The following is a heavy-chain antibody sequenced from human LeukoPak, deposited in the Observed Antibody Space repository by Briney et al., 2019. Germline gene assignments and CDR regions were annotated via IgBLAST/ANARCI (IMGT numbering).Heavy chain of an antibody. CDR2: IKQDGSQK. V-gene: IGHV3-7*03. D-gene: IGHD1-7*01. CDR3: ARALWNSGCV. Sequence: GGSLRLSCAASGFSFTGYSMNWVRQTPGKGLEWVANIKQDGSQKHYVDSVTGRFTISRDNAKRSSYLQMNSLRDEDTAVYFCARALWNSGCVWGQGTLVTVSS. J-gene: IGHJ4*02. CDR1: GFSFTGYS.